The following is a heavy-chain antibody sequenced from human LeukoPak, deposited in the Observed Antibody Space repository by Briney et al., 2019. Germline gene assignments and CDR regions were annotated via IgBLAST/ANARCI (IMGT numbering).Heavy chain of an antibody. J-gene: IGHJ6*02. CDR3: ARTARRRYCSGGSCPRRGYYYYGMDV. Sequence: PSETLSLTCTVSGGSISSYYWSWIRQPPGKGLEWIGEINHSGSTNYNPSLKSRVTISVDTSKNQFSLKLSSVTAADTAVYYCARTARRRYCSGGSCPRRGYYYYGMDVWGQGTTVTVSS. CDR2: INHSGST. V-gene: IGHV4-34*01. D-gene: IGHD2-15*01. CDR1: GGSISSYY.